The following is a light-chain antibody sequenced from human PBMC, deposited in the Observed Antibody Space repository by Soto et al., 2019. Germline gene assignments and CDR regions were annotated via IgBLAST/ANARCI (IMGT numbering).Light chain of an antibody. Sequence: QSVLTQPRSVSGSPGQSVTISCTGTSSDVGAYNYVSWYQQHPGRAPKFMLYDVSKRPSGVPDRFSGSKSGNTASLTISGLQADDEADYFCCSYAGRYTWVFGGGTKLTVL. CDR2: DVS. CDR3: CSYAGRYTWV. V-gene: IGLV2-11*01. CDR1: SSDVGAYNY. J-gene: IGLJ3*02.